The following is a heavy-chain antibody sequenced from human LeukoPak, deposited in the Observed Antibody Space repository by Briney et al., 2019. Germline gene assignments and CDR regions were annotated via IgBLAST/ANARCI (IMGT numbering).Heavy chain of an antibody. V-gene: IGHV1-69*01. Sequence: SVKVSCKASGGTFSSYAISWVRQAPGQGLEWMGGIIPIFGTANYAQKFQGRVTITADESTSTAYMELSSLRSEDTAVYYCARDLVAGTYDYYYYYMDVWGKGTTVTISS. CDR2: IIPIFGTA. CDR1: GGTFSSYA. CDR3: ARDLVAGTYDYYYYYMDV. D-gene: IGHD6-19*01. J-gene: IGHJ6*03.